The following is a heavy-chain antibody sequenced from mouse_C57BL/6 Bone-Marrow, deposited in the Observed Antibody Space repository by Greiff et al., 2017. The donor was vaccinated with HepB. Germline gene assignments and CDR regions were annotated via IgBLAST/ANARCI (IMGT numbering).Heavy chain of an antibody. V-gene: IGHV1-82*01. CDR1: GYAFSSSW. CDR3: ARSNWGWFAY. D-gene: IGHD4-1*01. J-gene: IGHJ3*01. Sequence: QVQLQQSGPELVKPGASVKISCKASGYAFSSSWMNWVKQRPGKGLEWIGRIYPGDGDTNYNGKFKGKATLTADKSSSTAYMQLSSRTSEDSAVYFCARSNWGWFAYWGQGTLVTVSA. CDR2: IYPGDGDT.